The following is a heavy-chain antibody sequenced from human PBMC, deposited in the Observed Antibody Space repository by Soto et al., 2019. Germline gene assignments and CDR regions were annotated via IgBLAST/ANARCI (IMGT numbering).Heavy chain of an antibody. J-gene: IGHJ4*02. CDR1: GFTFSSYW. CDR3: ASSLYSSGWEY. Sequence: EVQLVESGGGLVQPGGSLRLSCAASGFTFSSYWMSWVRQAPGKGLEWVANIKQDGSEKYYVDSVKGRFTISRDNAKNSLYLQMNSLRAEDTAVYYCASSLYSSGWEYWGQGTLVTVSP. D-gene: IGHD6-19*01. V-gene: IGHV3-7*01. CDR2: IKQDGSEK.